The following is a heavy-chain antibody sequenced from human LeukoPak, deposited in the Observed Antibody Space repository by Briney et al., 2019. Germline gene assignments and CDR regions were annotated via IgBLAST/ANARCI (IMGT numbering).Heavy chain of an antibody. CDR2: INSDGGRI. CDR3: ARDHTVRGVIRWYDY. D-gene: IGHD3-10*01. V-gene: IGHV3-74*01. Sequence: GGSLRLSCGASGFTLSGYWMHWVRQAPGKGLEWVSRINSDGGRITYGDSVKGRFTISRDTGKNTLYLQMNSLRVEDTAVYYCARDHTVRGVIRWYDYWGQGTLVTVSS. CDR1: GFTLSGYW. J-gene: IGHJ4*02.